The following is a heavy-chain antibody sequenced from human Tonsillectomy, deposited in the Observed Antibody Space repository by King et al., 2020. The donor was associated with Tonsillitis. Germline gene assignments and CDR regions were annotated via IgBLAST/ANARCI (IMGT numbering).Heavy chain of an antibody. CDR3: AKVVSTAMVYYFDY. CDR1: GFTFSSSA. J-gene: IGHJ4*02. V-gene: IGHV3-23*04. CDR2: ISGGGSST. Sequence: VQLVESGGGLVQPGGSLRLSCAASGFTFSSSAMAWVCQAPGKGLEWVSGISGGGSSTYYADSVKGRFTISRDNSKNTLYLQMNILGAEDTALYYCAKVVSTAMVYYFDYWGQGTLVAVSS. D-gene: IGHD5-18*01.